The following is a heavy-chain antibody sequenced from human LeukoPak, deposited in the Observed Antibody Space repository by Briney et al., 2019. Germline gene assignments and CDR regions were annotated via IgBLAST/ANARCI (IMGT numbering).Heavy chain of an antibody. J-gene: IGHJ4*02. CDR1: GGSFSGYY. Sequence: SETLSLTCAVYGGSFSGYYWSWIRQPPGKGLEWIREINHSGSTNYNPSLKSRVTISVDTSKNQFSLKLSSVTAADTAVYYCARGSSGYSYGWGQGTLVTVSS. CDR2: INHSGST. V-gene: IGHV4-34*01. CDR3: ARGSSGYSYG. D-gene: IGHD5-18*01.